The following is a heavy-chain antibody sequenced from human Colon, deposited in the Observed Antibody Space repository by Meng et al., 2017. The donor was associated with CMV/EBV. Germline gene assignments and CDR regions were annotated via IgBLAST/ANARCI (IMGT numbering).Heavy chain of an antibody. CDR2: IYYSGST. CDR3: SSLYCTSTSCLNY. V-gene: IGHV4-59*01. CDR1: GGSINNYY. D-gene: IGHD2-2*01. Sequence: SETLSLTCSVSGGSINNYYWNWIRQPPGNGLEWIGYIYYSGSTNYNPSLKSRATISIDTSKNQLALKLSSVTAADTAVYYCSSLYCTSTSCLNYWGQGALVTVSS. J-gene: IGHJ4*02.